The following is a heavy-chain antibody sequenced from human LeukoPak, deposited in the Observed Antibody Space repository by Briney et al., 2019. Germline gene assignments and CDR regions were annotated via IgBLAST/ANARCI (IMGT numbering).Heavy chain of an antibody. V-gene: IGHV1-69*05. J-gene: IGHJ3*02. Sequence: SVKVSCKASGGTFSSYAISWVRQAPGQGLEWMGGIIPIFGTANYAQKLQGRVTMTTDTSTSTAYMELRSLRSDDTAVYYCARDYYDSSALAFDIWGQGTMVTVSS. D-gene: IGHD3-22*01. CDR3: ARDYYDSSALAFDI. CDR2: IIPIFGTA. CDR1: GGTFSSYA.